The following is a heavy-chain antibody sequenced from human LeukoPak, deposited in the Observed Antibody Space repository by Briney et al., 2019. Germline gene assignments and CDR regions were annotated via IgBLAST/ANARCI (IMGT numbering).Heavy chain of an antibody. CDR3: ARGRRCSGGSCRAYYYYYMDV. J-gene: IGHJ6*03. D-gene: IGHD2-15*01. CDR2: ISYDGSNK. Sequence: GRSLRLSCAASGFTFSSYAMHWVRQAPGKGLEWVAVISYDGSNKYYADSVKGRFTISRDNSKNTLYLQMNSLRAEDTAVYYCARGRRCSGGSCRAYYYYYMDVWGKGTTVTVSS. CDR1: GFTFSSYA. V-gene: IGHV3-30*04.